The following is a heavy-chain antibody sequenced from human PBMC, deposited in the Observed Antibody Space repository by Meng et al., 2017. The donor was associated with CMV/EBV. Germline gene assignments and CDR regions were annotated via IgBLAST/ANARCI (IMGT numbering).Heavy chain of an antibody. CDR1: TGSISSYY. Sequence: VSTGSISSYYWGWSRQPAGKGLEWIGRIYTSGRTNYNHSLKSRVTMSVDTSKNQFSLKLSSVTAADTAVYYCARDLGAAADPNWFDPWGQGTLVTVSS. D-gene: IGHD6-13*01. V-gene: IGHV4-4*07. CDR3: ARDLGAAADPNWFDP. J-gene: IGHJ5*02. CDR2: IYTSGRT.